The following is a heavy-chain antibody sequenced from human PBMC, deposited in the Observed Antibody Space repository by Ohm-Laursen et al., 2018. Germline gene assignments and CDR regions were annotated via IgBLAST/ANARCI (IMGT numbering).Heavy chain of an antibody. CDR1: GFSLSTSGMC. D-gene: IGHD6-19*01. CDR3: ARIWSGSGWLFDY. Sequence: TQTLTLTSTFSGFSLSTSGMCVSWIRQPPGKALEWLARIDWDDDKYYNTSLKTRLTISKDISKNQVVLTMTNMDPVDTATYYCARIWSGSGWLFDYWGQGTLVTVSS. CDR2: IDWDDDK. J-gene: IGHJ4*02. V-gene: IGHV2-70*11.